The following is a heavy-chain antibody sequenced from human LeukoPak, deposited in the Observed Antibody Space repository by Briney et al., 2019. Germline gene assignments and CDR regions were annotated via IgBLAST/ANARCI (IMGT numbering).Heavy chain of an antibody. CDR2: IYSGGST. V-gene: IGHV3-53*01. J-gene: IGHJ3*02. CDR1: GFTVSSNY. CDR3: ARESEWLSAFDI. Sequence: PGGSLRLSCAASGFTVSSNYMSWVRPAPGKGLEWVSVIYSGGSTYYADSVKGRFTISRDNSKNTLYLQMNSLRAEDTAVYYCARESEWLSAFDIWGQGTMVTVSS. D-gene: IGHD3-9*01.